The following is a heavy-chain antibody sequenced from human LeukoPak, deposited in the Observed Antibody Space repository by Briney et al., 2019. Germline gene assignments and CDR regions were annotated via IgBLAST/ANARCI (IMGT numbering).Heavy chain of an antibody. CDR3: ARATAIAAAGPYNWFDP. V-gene: IGHV4-34*01. CDR2: INHSGST. J-gene: IGHJ5*02. CDR1: GGSSSGYY. D-gene: IGHD6-13*01. Sequence: SETLSLTCAVYGGSSSGYYWSWIRQPPGKGLEWIGEINHSGSTNYNPSLKSRVTISVDTSKNQFSLKLSSVTAADTAVYYCARATAIAAAGPYNWFDPWGQGTLVTVSS.